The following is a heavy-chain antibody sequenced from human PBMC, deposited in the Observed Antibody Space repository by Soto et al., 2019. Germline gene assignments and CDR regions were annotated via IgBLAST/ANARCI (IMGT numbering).Heavy chain of an antibody. D-gene: IGHD5-18*01. CDR1: GGTFTSFA. CDR3: ARDQGLYVHTGMVIDYYGMDV. Sequence: QVQLVQSGAEVKKPGSSVKVSCNTSGGTFTSFAISWVRQAPGQGLEWMGGVIPNFETTYYAQKFQGRLTIAADESTATAYMELSSLRAEDTAVYYCARDQGLYVHTGMVIDYYGMDVWGQGTTVTVSS. V-gene: IGHV1-69*01. J-gene: IGHJ6*02. CDR2: VIPNFETT.